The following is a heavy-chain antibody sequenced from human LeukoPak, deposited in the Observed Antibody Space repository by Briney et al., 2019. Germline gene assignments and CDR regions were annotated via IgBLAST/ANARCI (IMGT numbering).Heavy chain of an antibody. D-gene: IGHD6-19*01. Sequence: PGGSLRLSCAASGFTFSSYWMHWVRQAPGKGLVWVSRINSDGSSTSYADSVKGRFTISRDNAKNTLYLQMNSLRAEDTAVYYCARAGDPIAVAGKWGFIDYWGQGTLVTVSS. CDR3: ARAGDPIAVAGKWGFIDY. CDR2: INSDGSST. CDR1: GFTFSSYW. J-gene: IGHJ4*02. V-gene: IGHV3-74*01.